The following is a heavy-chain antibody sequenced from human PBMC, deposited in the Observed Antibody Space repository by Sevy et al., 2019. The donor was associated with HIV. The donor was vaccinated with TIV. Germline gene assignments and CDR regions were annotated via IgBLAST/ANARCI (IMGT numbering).Heavy chain of an antibody. CDR3: ARVERLFGGSSRDGAFDI. Sequence: SETLSLTCTVSGGSISSYYWSWIRQPPGKGLEWIGYIYYSGSTNYNPSLKSRVTISVDTSKNQFSLKLSSVTAADTAVYYCARVERLFGGSSRDGAFDIWGQGTMVTVSS. CDR1: GGSISSYY. J-gene: IGHJ3*02. CDR2: IYYSGST. V-gene: IGHV4-59*01. D-gene: IGHD1-1*01.